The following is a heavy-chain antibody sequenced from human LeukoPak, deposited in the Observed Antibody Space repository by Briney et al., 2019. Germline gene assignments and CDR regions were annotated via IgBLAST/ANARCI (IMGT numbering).Heavy chain of an antibody. CDR2: INPSGGST. J-gene: IGHJ4*02. CDR1: GYTFTSYY. V-gene: IGHV1-46*01. Sequence: GASVKVSCKASGYTFTSYYMHWVRQAPGQGLEWMGIINPSGGSTSYAQKFQGRVTMTRDTSTSTVYMELSSLRSEDTAVYYCARSSGITIFGVVSYYFDYWGQGTLVTVSS. D-gene: IGHD3-3*01. CDR3: ARSSGITIFGVVSYYFDY.